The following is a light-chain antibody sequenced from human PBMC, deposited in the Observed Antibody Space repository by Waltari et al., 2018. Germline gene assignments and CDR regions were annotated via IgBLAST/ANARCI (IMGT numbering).Light chain of an antibody. CDR3: QHYLRLPVT. V-gene: IGKV3-20*01. CDR1: QSVSRA. CDR2: GAS. Sequence: EIVLTQSPGTLSLSLGERATLSCRASQSVSRALAWYQQKPGQAPRLLIYGASTRATGIPYRVSGSGSGTDFRLTISRLEPDDFAVYYCQHYLRLPVTFGQGTTVEI. J-gene: IGKJ1*01.